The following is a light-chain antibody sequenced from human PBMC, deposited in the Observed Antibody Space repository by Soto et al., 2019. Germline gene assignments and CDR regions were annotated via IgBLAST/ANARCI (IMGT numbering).Light chain of an antibody. V-gene: IGLV2-14*03. CDR1: SSDVGAYNY. CDR3: SSCTSGATYV. J-gene: IGLJ1*01. Sequence: QSVLTQPASVSGSPGQSITISCAGTSSDVGAYNYVSWYQHHPGKAPKLMIYDVNNRPSGDSNRFSGSKSGNTASLTISGLQAEDEADYYCSSCTSGATYVFGSGTKVT. CDR2: DVN.